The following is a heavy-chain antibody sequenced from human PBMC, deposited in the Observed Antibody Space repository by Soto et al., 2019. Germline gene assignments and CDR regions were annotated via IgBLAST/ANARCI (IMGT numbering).Heavy chain of an antibody. D-gene: IGHD1-26*01. CDR1: GGSISSSSYY. V-gene: IGHV4-39*01. CDR2: IYYSGST. Sequence: QLQLQESGPGLVKPSETLSLTCTVSGGSISSSSYYWGWIRQPPGKGLEWIGSIYYSGSTYYNPSLKSRVTISVDTSKNQVSLKLSSVTAADTAVYYWARHWGGATDTWWFDPWGQGTLVTVSS. J-gene: IGHJ5*02. CDR3: ARHWGGATDTWWFDP.